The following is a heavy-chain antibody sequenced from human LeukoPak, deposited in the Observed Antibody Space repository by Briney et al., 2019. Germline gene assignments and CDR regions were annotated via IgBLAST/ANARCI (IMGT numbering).Heavy chain of an antibody. CDR1: GGSISSYY. V-gene: IGHV4-59*01. CDR2: ICYSGST. J-gene: IGHJ3*02. CDR3: ARDLLDDFWSGYAFDT. D-gene: IGHD3-3*01. Sequence: SETLSLTCTVSGGSISSYYWSRIRQPPGKGLEWIGYICYSGSTNYNPSLKSRVTISVDTSKNQFSLKLSSVTAADTAVYYCARDLLDDFWSGYAFDTWGQGTMVTVSS.